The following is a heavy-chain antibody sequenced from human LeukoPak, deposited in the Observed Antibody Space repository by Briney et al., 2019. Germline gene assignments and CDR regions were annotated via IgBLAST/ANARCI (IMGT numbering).Heavy chain of an antibody. CDR2: ISGSGGST. CDR3: AKSYGSGSSYDAFDI. CDR1: GFTFSSYS. Sequence: PGGSLRLSCAASGFTFSSYSMNWVRQAPGKGLEWVSAISGSGGSTYYADSVKGRFTISRDNSKNTLYLQMNSPRAEDTAVYYCAKSYGSGSSYDAFDIWGQGTMVTVSS. V-gene: IGHV3-23*01. D-gene: IGHD3-10*01. J-gene: IGHJ3*02.